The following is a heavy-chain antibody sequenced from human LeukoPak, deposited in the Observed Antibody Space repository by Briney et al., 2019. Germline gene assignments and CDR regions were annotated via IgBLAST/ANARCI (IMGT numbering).Heavy chain of an antibody. CDR1: GFTFSNYW. CDR3: ARELIAGTNGRAFDP. D-gene: IGHD1-20*01. J-gene: IGHJ5*02. V-gene: IGHV3-7*01. Sequence: GGSLRLSCAASGFTFSNYWMSWVRQAPEKGLEWVANIKEDGSEKYYVESVEGRFTISRDNAKTSLYLQMNSLRADDTAVYYCARELIAGTNGRAFDPWGQGTLVTVSS. CDR2: IKEDGSEK.